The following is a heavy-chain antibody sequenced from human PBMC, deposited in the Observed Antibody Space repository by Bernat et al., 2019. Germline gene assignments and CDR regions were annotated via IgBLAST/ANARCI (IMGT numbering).Heavy chain of an antibody. J-gene: IGHJ4*02. V-gene: IGHV3-33*01. D-gene: IGHD2-15*01. Sequence: QVQLVESGGGVVQPGRSLRLSCAASGFTFSTYGMHWVRQAPGKGLEWVAVIWSDGTNKYYADSVKGRFTISRDNSKDTMYLQMNSLRAEDTAVYSCARASGPFDYWGQGTLVTVSS. CDR2: IWSDGTNK. CDR1: GFTFSTYG. CDR3: ARASGPFDY.